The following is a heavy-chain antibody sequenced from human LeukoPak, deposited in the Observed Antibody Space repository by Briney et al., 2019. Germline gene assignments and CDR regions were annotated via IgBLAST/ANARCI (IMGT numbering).Heavy chain of an antibody. Sequence: PSETLSLTCTVSGGSISSYYWSWIRQPAGKGLEWIGRIYTSGSTNYNPSLKSRVTMSVDTSKNQFSLKLSSVTAADTAVYYCARDPEDTNAQPSYSYAFDIWGQGTMVTVSS. D-gene: IGHD2-15*01. CDR2: IYTSGST. CDR1: GGSISSYY. V-gene: IGHV4-4*07. J-gene: IGHJ3*02. CDR3: ARDPEDTNAQPSYSYAFDI.